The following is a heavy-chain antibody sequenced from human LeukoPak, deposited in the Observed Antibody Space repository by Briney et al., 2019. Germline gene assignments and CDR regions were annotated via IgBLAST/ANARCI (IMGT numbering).Heavy chain of an antibody. V-gene: IGHV3-66*01. CDR1: GLTVSSNY. D-gene: IGHD1-26*01. Sequence: GGSLRLSCAASGLTVSSNYMSWVRQAPGKGLEWVSVIYSGGSTYYADSVKGRLTISRDNSKNTLYLQMNSLRAEDTAVYYCARDGSRDAFDIWGQGTMVTVSS. CDR3: ARDGSRDAFDI. J-gene: IGHJ3*02. CDR2: IYSGGST.